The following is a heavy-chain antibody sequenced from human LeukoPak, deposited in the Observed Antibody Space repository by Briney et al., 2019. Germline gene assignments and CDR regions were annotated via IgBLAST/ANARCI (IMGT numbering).Heavy chain of an antibody. D-gene: IGHD2-15*01. CDR3: AREGRGGHNFDS. V-gene: IGHV4-34*01. CDR1: DESFSGYY. J-gene: IGHJ4*02. Sequence: SETLSLTCAVSDESFSGYYWNWIRQPPGSRLEWIGEINYSGSTQYHPSLKSRVTMSVDKSKKQVSLKLSSVTVADTAVYYCAREGRGGHNFDSWGQGTLAIVSS. CDR2: INYSGST.